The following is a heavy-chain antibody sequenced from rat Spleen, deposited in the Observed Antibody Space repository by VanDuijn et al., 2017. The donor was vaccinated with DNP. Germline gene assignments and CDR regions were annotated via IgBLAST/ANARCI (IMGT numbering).Heavy chain of an antibody. CDR2: INKDSRTI. CDR1: GFNFNDYW. D-gene: IGHD1-11*01. J-gene: IGHJ3*01. Sequence: EVKLVESGGGLVQPGSSLKLSCAASGFNFNDYWMGWVRQAPGKGLEWIAEINKDSRTIKYSPSLKDKFTISRDNAQSTLYLQVNSLRSEDTATYYCATSEGWFAYWGQGTLVTVSS. V-gene: IGHV4-2*01. CDR3: ATSEGWFAY.